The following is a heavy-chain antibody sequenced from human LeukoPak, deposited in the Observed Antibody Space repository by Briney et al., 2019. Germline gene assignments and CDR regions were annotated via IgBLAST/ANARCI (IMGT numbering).Heavy chain of an antibody. CDR3: ARAGIAAAEFDF. D-gene: IGHD6-13*01. CDR2: ISTHGSYI. J-gene: IGHJ4*02. CDR1: GFTFNDHT. Sequence: PGGSLRLSCAASGFTFNDHTMNWVRQAPGKGLEWVSSISTHGSYIYYADSVKGRFTISRDNARNSLYLQMNSLRADDTSVYFCARAGIAAAEFDFWGRGTLVTVSS. V-gene: IGHV3-21*01.